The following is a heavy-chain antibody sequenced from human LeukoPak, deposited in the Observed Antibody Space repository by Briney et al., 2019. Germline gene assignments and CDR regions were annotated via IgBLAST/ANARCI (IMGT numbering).Heavy chain of an antibody. CDR2: IYYSGST. Sequence: SETLSLTCTVSGGSISSSSYYWGWIRQPPGKGLEWIGSIYYSGSTYYNPSLKSRVTISVDTSKNQFSLKLSSVTAADTAVYYCARGGDIVVVPAAPFPVWFDPWGQGTLVTVSS. CDR1: GGSISSSSYY. V-gene: IGHV4-39*07. CDR3: ARGGDIVVVPAAPFPVWFDP. D-gene: IGHD2-2*01. J-gene: IGHJ5*02.